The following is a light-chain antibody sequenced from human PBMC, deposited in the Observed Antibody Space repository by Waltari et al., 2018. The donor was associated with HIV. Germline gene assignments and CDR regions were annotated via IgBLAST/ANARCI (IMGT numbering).Light chain of an antibody. CDR2: DDS. J-gene: IGLJ2*01. Sequence: SFVLTQPPSVSVAPGQTARITCGGNNIGDKTVHRYQQKPGQAPLLVVYDDSDRPSGIPERFSGSNSWNTATLTISRVEAGDEADYYCQVWDASSDHLVIFGGGTKLTVL. CDR1: NIGDKT. CDR3: QVWDASSDHLVI. V-gene: IGLV3-21*02.